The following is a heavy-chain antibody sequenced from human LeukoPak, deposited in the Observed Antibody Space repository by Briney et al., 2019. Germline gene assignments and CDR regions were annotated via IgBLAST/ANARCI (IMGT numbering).Heavy chain of an antibody. Sequence: SVKVSCKASGGTFSSYAISWVRQAPGQGLEWMGRIIPIFGIANYAQKFQGRVTITADKSTSTAYVELSSLRSEDTAVYYCARGEMATMYFDYWGQGTLVTVSS. CDR1: GGTFSSYA. CDR3: ARGEMATMYFDY. V-gene: IGHV1-69*04. J-gene: IGHJ4*02. D-gene: IGHD5-24*01. CDR2: IIPIFGIA.